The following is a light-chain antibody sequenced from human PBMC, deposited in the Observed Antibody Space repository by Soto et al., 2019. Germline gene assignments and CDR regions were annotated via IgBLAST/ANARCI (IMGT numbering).Light chain of an antibody. CDR3: CSYAGYVV. J-gene: IGLJ2*01. CDR2: EGS. CDR1: SSDVGSYNL. V-gene: IGLV2-23*01. Sequence: QSALTQPASVSGSPGQSITISCTGTSSDVGSYNLVSWYQQHPGKAPKLMIYEGSKRPSGVSNRFSGSKSGNTASLTISGLQAEDEADYYSCSYAGYVVFGGGTKLTVL.